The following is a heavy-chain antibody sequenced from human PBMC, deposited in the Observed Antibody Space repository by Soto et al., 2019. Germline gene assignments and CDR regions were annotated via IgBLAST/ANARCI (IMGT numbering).Heavy chain of an antibody. V-gene: IGHV3-9*01. CDR1: GFTFDDYA. D-gene: IGHD5-18*01. CDR2: ISLNSGSI. Sequence: SRRLSCAASGFTFDDYAMHWVRQAPGKGLEWVSGISLNSGSIGYADSVKGRFTISRDNAKNSLYLQMNSLRAEDTALYYCAKGGYSYGWNWFDSWGKGTMVNVSS. J-gene: IGHJ5*02. CDR3: AKGGYSYGWNWFDS.